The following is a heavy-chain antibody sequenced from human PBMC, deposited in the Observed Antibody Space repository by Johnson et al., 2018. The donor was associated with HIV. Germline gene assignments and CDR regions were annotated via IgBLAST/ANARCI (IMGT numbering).Heavy chain of an antibody. D-gene: IGHD1-26*01. CDR2: IKQDGSEK. Sequence: VQLVESGGGVVRPGGSLRLSCAASGFSFDDYDMSWVRQAPGKGLEWVANIKQDGSEKYYVDSVKGRFTISRDNAKNSLYLQMNSLRAGDTAVYYCARGGRKWELLGDDAFDIWGKGTMVTVSS. CDR1: GFSFDDYD. CDR3: ARGGRKWELLGDDAFDI. V-gene: IGHV3-7*01. J-gene: IGHJ3*02.